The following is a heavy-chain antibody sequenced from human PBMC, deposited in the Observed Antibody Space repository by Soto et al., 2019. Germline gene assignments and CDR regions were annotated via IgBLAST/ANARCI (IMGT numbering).Heavy chain of an antibody. J-gene: IGHJ6*02. D-gene: IGHD3-22*01. V-gene: IGHV3-74*01. Sequence: GGSLRLSCVASGFNFSAYWMHWVRQVPGKGLMWVSRINFDGSTTRYAGSVQGRFTISRDNAKNALYLQMISLRAEDTAVYYCVRDYYERGASYYIDCGMDVWGQGTTVTVSS. CDR3: VRDYYERGASYYIDCGMDV. CDR2: INFDGSTT. CDR1: GFNFSAYW.